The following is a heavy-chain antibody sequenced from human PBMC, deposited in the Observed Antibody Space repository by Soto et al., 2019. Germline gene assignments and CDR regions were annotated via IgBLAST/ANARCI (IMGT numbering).Heavy chain of an antibody. D-gene: IGHD3-10*01. Sequence: EVLLLDSGGGLVQPRGYLRLFCAASGFTFSNYAMTWVRQASVKGPELSSTVNNGGGGTYYAGSVKCRFLISRDDSNTTLYLQVSSLRAEDTAVCCCAKERLGRGIDYWGQGVLVIVYS. J-gene: IGHJ4*02. CDR1: GFTFSNYA. CDR3: AKERLGRGIDY. CDR2: VNNGGGGT. V-gene: IGHV3-23*01.